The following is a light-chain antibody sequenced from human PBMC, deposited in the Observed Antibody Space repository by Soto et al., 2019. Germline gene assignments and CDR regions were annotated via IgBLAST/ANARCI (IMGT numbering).Light chain of an antibody. V-gene: IGKV1-39*01. CDR1: QSIISY. CDR2: AAS. CDR3: QQSYNIPQT. J-gene: IGKJ1*01. Sequence: DIHLTQSPSSLSASVGDRVTITCRASQSIISYLHWYQQKPGRAPKLLIYAASNLQSGVPSRFRGSGSGTDFTLTITSLQPEDFANYYCQQSYNIPQTFGQGTKVDI.